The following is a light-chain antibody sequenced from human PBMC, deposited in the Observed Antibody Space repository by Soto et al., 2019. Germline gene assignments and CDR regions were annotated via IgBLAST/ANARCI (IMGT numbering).Light chain of an antibody. CDR3: NSCTSANTYV. J-gene: IGLJ1*01. Sequence: QSVLTQPASVSGSPGQSITISCTGTSSDIGGYDFVSWYQQHPGTAPKLMIYDVINRPSGVPNRFSGSKSGNTASLTISGLQAEDEADYYCNSCTSANTYVFGTGTKLTVL. CDR1: SSDIGGYDF. CDR2: DVI. V-gene: IGLV2-14*03.